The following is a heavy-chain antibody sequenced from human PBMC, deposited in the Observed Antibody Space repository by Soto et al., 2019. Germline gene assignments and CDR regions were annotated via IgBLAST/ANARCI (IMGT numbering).Heavy chain of an antibody. CDR1: GFTFTSSA. V-gene: IGHV1-58*02. CDR3: ARGIKYNWFDP. Sequence: SVKVSCKASGFTFTSSAMQWVRQARGQRLEWIGWIVVGSGNTNYAQKLQGRVTMTTDTSTSTAYMELRSLRSDDTAVYYCARGIKYNWFDPWGQGTLVTVSS. CDR2: IVVGSGNT. J-gene: IGHJ5*02.